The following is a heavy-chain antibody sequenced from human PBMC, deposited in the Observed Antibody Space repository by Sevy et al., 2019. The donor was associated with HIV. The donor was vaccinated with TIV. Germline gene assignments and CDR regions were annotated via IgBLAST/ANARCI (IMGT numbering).Heavy chain of an antibody. Sequence: GGSLRLSCIGSGFSFSYYGIHWVRQSPGKGLDWVALISHDGINEYYADSVKGRFTISRNNTKNTVYQEMISLRNEDTTIYFCANAYSGSYSHSYLYALDVWGQGTTVTVSS. CDR3: ANAYSGSYSHSYLYALDV. CDR1: GFSFSYYG. CDR2: ISHDGINE. J-gene: IGHJ6*02. D-gene: IGHD1-26*01. V-gene: IGHV3-30*18.